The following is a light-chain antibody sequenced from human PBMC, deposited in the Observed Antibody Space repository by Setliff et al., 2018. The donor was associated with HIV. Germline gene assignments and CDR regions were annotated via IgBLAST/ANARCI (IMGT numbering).Light chain of an antibody. CDR1: SSDVGSYNY. CDR2: EVS. J-gene: IGLJ1*01. CDR3: SSFTTTTTPV. Sequence: QSVLTQPASVSGSPGQSITISCTGTSSDVGSYNYVSWYQQHPGKAPKLMISEVSNRPSGVSNRFSGSKSDNTASLTISGLQAEDEADYFCSSFTTTTTPVFGTGTKVTVL. V-gene: IGLV2-14*01.